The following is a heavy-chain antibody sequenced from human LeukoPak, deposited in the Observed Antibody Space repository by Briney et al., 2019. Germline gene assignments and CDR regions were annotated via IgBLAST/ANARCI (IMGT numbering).Heavy chain of an antibody. J-gene: IGHJ3*02. Sequence: GGSLRLSCAASGFTFSSYSMNWVRQAPGKGLEWVSYISSSSSTIYYADSVKGRFTISRDNSKNTLHLQMNSLRAEDTAVYYCARSVTMIDAFDIWGQGTMVTVSS. CDR3: ARSVTMIDAFDI. CDR1: GFTFSSYS. CDR2: ISSSSSTI. D-gene: IGHD3-22*01. V-gene: IGHV3-48*01.